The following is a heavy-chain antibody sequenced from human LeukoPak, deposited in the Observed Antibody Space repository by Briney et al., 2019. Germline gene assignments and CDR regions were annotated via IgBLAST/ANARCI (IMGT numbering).Heavy chain of an antibody. CDR1: GLTFSSYA. CDR2: ISGSGGST. Sequence: GGSLRLSCAASGLTFSSYAMSWVRQAPGKGLEWVSAISGSGGSTYYADSVKGRFTISRDNSKNTLYLQMNSLRAEDTAVYYCAKDFWSGYYGHDAFDIWGQGTMVTVSS. D-gene: IGHD3-3*01. V-gene: IGHV3-23*01. J-gene: IGHJ3*02. CDR3: AKDFWSGYYGHDAFDI.